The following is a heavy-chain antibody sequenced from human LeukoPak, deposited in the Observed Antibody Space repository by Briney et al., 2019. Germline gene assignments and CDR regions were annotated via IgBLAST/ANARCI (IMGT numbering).Heavy chain of an antibody. D-gene: IGHD1-26*01. CDR2: IFYSGST. CDR3: ARQPYILGAYYFDY. Sequence: PETLSLTCTVSGGSMSSYYWSWIRQPPGKGLEWIGYIFYSGSTNYNPSLKSRVTVSVDTSKNQFSLKLGSVTAADTAVYYCARQPYILGAYYFDYWGQGTLVTVSS. V-gene: IGHV4-59*08. CDR1: GGSMSSYY. J-gene: IGHJ4*02.